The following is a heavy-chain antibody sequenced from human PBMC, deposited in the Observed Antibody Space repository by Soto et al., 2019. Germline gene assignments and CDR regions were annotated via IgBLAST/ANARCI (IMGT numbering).Heavy chain of an antibody. CDR1: GFTFSSYW. D-gene: IGHD2-2*01. V-gene: IGHV3-74*01. CDR3: ARRANCSSTSCYSEHYYYYYGMDV. J-gene: IGHJ6*02. CDR2: INSDGSST. Sequence: EVQLVESGGGLVQPGGSLRLSCAASGFTFSSYWMHWVRQAPGKGLVWVSRINSDGSSTSYADSVKGRFTISRDNAKNTLYLQMNRLRADDTAVYYCARRANCSSTSCYSEHYYYYYGMDVWGQGTTVTVSS.